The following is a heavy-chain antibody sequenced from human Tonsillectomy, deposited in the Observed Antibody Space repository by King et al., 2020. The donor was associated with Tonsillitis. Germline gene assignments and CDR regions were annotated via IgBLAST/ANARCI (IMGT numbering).Heavy chain of an antibody. CDR2: IYYSGST. CDR3: ARVGEMATTWEGVDAFDI. V-gene: IGHV4-59*01. J-gene: IGHJ3*02. Sequence: QLQESGPGLVKPSETLSLTCTVSGGSISSYYWSWIRQPPGKGLEWIGYIYYSGSTNYNPSLKSRVTISVDTSKNQFSLKLSSVTAADTAVYYCARVGEMATTWEGVDAFDIWGHGTMVTVSS. CDR1: GGSISSYY. D-gene: IGHD5-24*01.